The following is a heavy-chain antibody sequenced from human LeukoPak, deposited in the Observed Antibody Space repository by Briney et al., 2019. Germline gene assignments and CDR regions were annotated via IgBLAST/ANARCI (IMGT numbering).Heavy chain of an antibody. V-gene: IGHV5-51*01. CDR1: GYSFTNYW. D-gene: IGHD6-13*01. CDR2: INPGDSDT. J-gene: IGHJ6*02. Sequence: GESLKTSCKGSGYSFTNYWIGWVRQMPGKGLEWMGIINPGDSDTRYSPFFQGQVNISADKSLRTAYLQWSSLKASDTAMYYCGRHSRDSSSWYPPYYYYYGMDVWGQGTTVSVS. CDR3: GRHSRDSSSWYPPYYYYYGMDV.